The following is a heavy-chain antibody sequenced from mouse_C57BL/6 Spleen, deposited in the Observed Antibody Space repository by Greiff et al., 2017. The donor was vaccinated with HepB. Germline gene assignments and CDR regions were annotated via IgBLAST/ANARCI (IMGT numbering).Heavy chain of an antibody. Sequence: VQLQQSGAELVKPGASVKISCKASGYAFSSYWMNWVKQRPGKGLEWIGQIYPGDGDTNYNGKFKGKATLTADKSSSTAYMQLSSLTSEDSAVYFCARKDTTVVGGGFAYWGQGTLVTVSA. J-gene: IGHJ3*01. V-gene: IGHV1-80*01. CDR2: IYPGDGDT. CDR3: ARKDTTVVGGGFAY. CDR1: GYAFSSYW. D-gene: IGHD1-1*01.